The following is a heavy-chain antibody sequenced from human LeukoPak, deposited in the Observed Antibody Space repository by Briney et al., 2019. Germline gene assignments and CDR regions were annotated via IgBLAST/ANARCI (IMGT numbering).Heavy chain of an antibody. V-gene: IGHV1-18*01. J-gene: IGHJ3*02. Sequence: ASVKVSCKASGYTFTSYGSSWVRQAPGQGLEWMGWISAYNGNTNYAQKLQGRVTMTTDTSTSTAYMELRSLRSDDTAVYYCARLCSSTSCPKSDAFDIWGQGTMVTVSS. CDR3: ARLCSSTSCPKSDAFDI. CDR2: ISAYNGNT. CDR1: GYTFTSYG. D-gene: IGHD2-2*01.